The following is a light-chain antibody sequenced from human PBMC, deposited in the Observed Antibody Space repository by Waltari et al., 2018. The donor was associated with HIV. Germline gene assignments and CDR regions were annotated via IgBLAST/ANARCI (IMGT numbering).Light chain of an antibody. CDR2: DAS. J-gene: IGKJ4*01. Sequence: EIVLPQSPATLSLSQGERDTLSCRASQSVSSCLAWYQQKPGQAPRLLSYDASNMATGIPARFSGSGSGTDFTLTISSLEPEDFAVYYCQQRGKSTFGGGTKVEIK. CDR1: QSVSSC. V-gene: IGKV3-11*01. CDR3: QQRGKST.